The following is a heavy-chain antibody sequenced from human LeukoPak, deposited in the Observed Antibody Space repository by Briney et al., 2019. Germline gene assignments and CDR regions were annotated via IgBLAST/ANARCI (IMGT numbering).Heavy chain of an antibody. V-gene: IGHV3-23*01. J-gene: IGHJ5*02. CDR3: AKTGRSSSWYDNWFDP. D-gene: IGHD6-13*01. CDR1: GFTFSSFA. Sequence: GGSLRLSCAASGFTFSSFAMSWVRQAPGKGLEWVSAITVSGGSTYYAYSVNGLFTISRDNSTTALYLQMNSLRAEDTAVYYCAKTGRSSSWYDNWFDPWGQGTLVTVSS. CDR2: ITVSGGST.